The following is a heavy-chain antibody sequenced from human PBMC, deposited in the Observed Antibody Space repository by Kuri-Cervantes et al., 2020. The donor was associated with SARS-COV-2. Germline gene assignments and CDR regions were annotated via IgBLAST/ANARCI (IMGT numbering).Heavy chain of an antibody. Sequence: GGSLRLSCAASGFTFSGYSMNWVRQAPGKGLEWVSSISSSSSYIYYADSVKGRFTISRDNAKNSLYLQMNSLRAEDTAVYYCARDAARAAFDIWGQGTMVTVSS. J-gene: IGHJ3*02. D-gene: IGHD6-25*01. CDR2: ISSSSSYI. CDR1: GFTFSGYS. V-gene: IGHV3-21*04. CDR3: ARDAARAAFDI.